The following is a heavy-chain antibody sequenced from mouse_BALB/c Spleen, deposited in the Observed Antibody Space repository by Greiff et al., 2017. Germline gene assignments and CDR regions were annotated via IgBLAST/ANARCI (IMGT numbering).Heavy chain of an antibody. CDR1: GYTFTSYD. D-gene: IGHD2-4*01. V-gene: IGHV1S56*01. CDR3: ARRGITTWGAMDY. CDR2: IFPGDGST. Sequence: QVQLQQSGAELVKPGASVKLSCKASGYTFTSYDINWVRQRPEQGLEWIGCIFPGDGSTKYNEKFKGKATLTTDKSSSTAYMQLSRLTSEDSAVYFCARRGITTWGAMDYWGQGTSVTVSS. J-gene: IGHJ4*01.